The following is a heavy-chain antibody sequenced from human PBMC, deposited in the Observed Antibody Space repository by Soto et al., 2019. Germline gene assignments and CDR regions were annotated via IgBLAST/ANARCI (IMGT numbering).Heavy chain of an antibody. V-gene: IGHV3-23*01. D-gene: IGHD6-6*01. CDR3: ARDWLAALDY. CDR1: GFTFSSYA. J-gene: IGHJ4*02. Sequence: GGSLRLSCAASGFTFSSYAMSWVRQAPGKGLEWVSAISGSGGSTYYADSVKGRFTISRDNAKNSLYLQMSSLRAEDTAVYYCARDWLAALDYWGQGTLVTVSS. CDR2: ISGSGGST.